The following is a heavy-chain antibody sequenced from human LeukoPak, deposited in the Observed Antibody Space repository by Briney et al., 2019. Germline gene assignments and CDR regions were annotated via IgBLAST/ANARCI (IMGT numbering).Heavy chain of an antibody. CDR2: ISSSSSYI. CDR3: ARARAAVAGPIPSL. J-gene: IGHJ4*02. CDR1: GFTFGSYS. Sequence: GGSLRLSCAASGFTFGSYSMNWVRQAPGKGLEWVSSISSSSSYIYYADSVKGRFTISRDNAKNSLYLQMNSLRAEDTAVYYCARARAAVAGPIPSLWGQGTLVTVSS. V-gene: IGHV3-21*01. D-gene: IGHD6-19*01.